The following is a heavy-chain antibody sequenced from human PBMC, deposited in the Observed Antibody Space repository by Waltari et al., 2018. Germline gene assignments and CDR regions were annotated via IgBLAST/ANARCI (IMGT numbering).Heavy chain of an antibody. CDR2: IYYSGST. J-gene: IGHJ4*02. Sequence: QVQLQESGPGLVKPSATLSLTCTVSGGSISSHYWSWIRQPPGKGLEWIGYIYYSGSTNYNPSLKSRVTISVDTSKNQFSLKLSSVTAADTAVYYCAREKERAYDYWGQGTLVTVSS. CDR3: AREKERAYDY. V-gene: IGHV4-59*11. D-gene: IGHD1-26*01. CDR1: GGSISSHY.